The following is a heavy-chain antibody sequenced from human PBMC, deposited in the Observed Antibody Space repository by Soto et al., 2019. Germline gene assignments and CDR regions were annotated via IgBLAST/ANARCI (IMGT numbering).Heavy chain of an antibody. CDR1: GGSISSDNW. J-gene: IGHJ3*02. CDR2: IYHSGRA. CDR3: ARDPSSVASDALDI. Sequence: QVQLQESGPGLVKPSGTLSITCTVSGGSISSDNWWTWVRQPPGKGLEWIGEIYHSGRANYTPSLKSRITMSVDKSKHQFSLNLTSVTAAVAAVYYCARDPSSVASDALDIWGQGTMVIVSA. D-gene: IGHD2-21*01. V-gene: IGHV4-4*02.